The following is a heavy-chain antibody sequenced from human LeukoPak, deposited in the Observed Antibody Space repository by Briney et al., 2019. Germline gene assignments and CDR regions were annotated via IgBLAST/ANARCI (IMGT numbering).Heavy chain of an antibody. J-gene: IGHJ4*02. V-gene: IGHV4-59*01. D-gene: IGHD4-17*01. CDR2: IYYSGST. CDR1: GGSISSYY. Sequence: SETLSLTCTVSGGSISSYYWSWIRQPPGKGLEWIGYIYYSGSTNYNPSLKSRVTISVDTSKNQFSLKLSSVTAADTAVYYCARVSDGDYPDYWGQGTLVTVSS. CDR3: ARVSDGDYPDY.